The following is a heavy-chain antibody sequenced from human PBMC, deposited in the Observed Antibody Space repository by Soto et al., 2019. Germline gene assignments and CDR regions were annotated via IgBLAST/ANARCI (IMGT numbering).Heavy chain of an antibody. J-gene: IGHJ6*02. D-gene: IGHD3-3*01. CDR3: ASNYDFWSGYPTGYYYYGMDV. CDR2: IIPIFGTA. Sequence: SVEVSCKASGGTFSSYAISWVRQAPGQGLEWMGGIIPIFGTANYAQKFQGRVTITADESTSTAYMELSSLRSEDTAVYYCASNYDFWSGYPTGYYYYGMDVWGQGTTVTVSS. V-gene: IGHV1-69*13. CDR1: GGTFSSYA.